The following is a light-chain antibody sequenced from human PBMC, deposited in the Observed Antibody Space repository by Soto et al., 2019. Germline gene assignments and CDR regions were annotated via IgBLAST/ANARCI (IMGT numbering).Light chain of an antibody. Sequence: EIVLTQFPATLSLSPGDGATLSCRASPSVTNYLAWYQQKPGQAPRLLIYGAYSRATGIPDRFSGSGSGTDFTLTISRLEPEDFAVYYCQQYGSSSLTFGGGTKVDIK. CDR2: GAY. CDR3: QQYGSSSLT. CDR1: PSVTNY. V-gene: IGKV3-20*01. J-gene: IGKJ4*01.